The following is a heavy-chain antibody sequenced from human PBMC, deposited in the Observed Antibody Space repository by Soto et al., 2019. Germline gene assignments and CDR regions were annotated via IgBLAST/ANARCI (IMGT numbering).Heavy chain of an antibody. Sequence: SLRLSCAASGFTFSRFELHWVRQAPGKGLEWISYISSSGSTAYYASSVEGRFTISRDNANNSVYLQMDSPRAEDTALYYCTRAAWFPYLSFYWGQGALVTVSS. D-gene: IGHD3-10*01. J-gene: IGHJ4*02. CDR1: GFTFSRFE. V-gene: IGHV3-48*03. CDR2: ISSSGSTA. CDR3: TRAAWFPYLSFY.